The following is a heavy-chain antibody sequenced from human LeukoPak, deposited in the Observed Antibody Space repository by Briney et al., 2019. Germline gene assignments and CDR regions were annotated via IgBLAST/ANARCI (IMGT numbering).Heavy chain of an antibody. J-gene: IGHJ5*02. V-gene: IGHV3-48*01. CDR1: GFSFSDYS. D-gene: IGHD1-7*01. CDR3: AREATPIHWNFDWFDP. Sequence: PGGPLRLSCEASGFSFSDYSMNWVRQAPGKGLQWIAYISGRTGTIYYADSVKGRFTVSRDNVRNSLFLQMNNLRVEDTAVYYCAREATPIHWNFDWFDPWGQGTVVTVSS. CDR2: ISGRTGTI.